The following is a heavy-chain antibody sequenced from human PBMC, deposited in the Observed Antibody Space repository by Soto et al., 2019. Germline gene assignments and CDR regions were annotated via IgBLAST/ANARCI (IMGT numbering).Heavy chain of an antibody. CDR2: IYYTGST. J-gene: IGHJ4*02. D-gene: IGHD3-10*01. Sequence: QVQLQESGPGLVKPSQTLSLTCTVSGGSISSGDSYWSWIRQPPGKGLEWIGYIYYTGSTSYKPSLKSRLTISVDTSKNQFSLKLSSVTAADTAVYYCARESLETDYYGSLWGQGTLVTVSS. CDR3: ARESLETDYYGSL. CDR1: GGSISSGDSY. V-gene: IGHV4-30-4*01.